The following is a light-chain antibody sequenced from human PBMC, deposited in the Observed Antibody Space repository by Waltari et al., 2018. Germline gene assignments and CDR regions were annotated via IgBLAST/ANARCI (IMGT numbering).Light chain of an antibody. CDR1: QSVLSSSNNKNS. CDR3: QQCYSSPYT. Sequence: DIVMTQSPDSLAVSLGERATINCKSSQSVLSSSNNKNSLGWYQQKPGQPPKLLISWAATRESVVPDRVSGSGSGTDFTLPISSLQAEDVAVYYCQQCYSSPYTFGQGTKLEIK. J-gene: IGKJ2*01. V-gene: IGKV4-1*01. CDR2: WAA.